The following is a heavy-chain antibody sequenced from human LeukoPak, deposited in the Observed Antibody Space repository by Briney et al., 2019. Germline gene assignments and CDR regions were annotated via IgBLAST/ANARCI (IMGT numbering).Heavy chain of an antibody. Sequence: PSETLSLTCAVSGGSISSSNWWSWVRQPPGKGLEWIGEIYHSGSTNYNPSLKSRVTISVDKSKNQFSLKLSSVTAADTAVYYCARDFSSGDYYFDYWGQGTLVTVSS. CDR3: ARDFSSGDYYFDY. J-gene: IGHJ4*02. CDR2: IYHSGST. D-gene: IGHD4-17*01. V-gene: IGHV4-4*02. CDR1: GGSISSSNW.